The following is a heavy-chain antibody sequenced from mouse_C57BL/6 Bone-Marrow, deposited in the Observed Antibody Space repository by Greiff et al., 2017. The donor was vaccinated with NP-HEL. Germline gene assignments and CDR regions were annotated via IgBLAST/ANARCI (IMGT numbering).Heavy chain of an antibody. Sequence: DVRLVESEGGLVQPGSSMKLSCTASGFTFSDYYMAWVRQDPEKGLEWVANINYDGSSTYYLDSLKSRFIISRDNAKNILYLQMSSLKSEDTATYYCARDYGYYAMDYWGQGTSVTVSS. CDR2: INYDGSST. J-gene: IGHJ4*01. V-gene: IGHV5-16*01. CDR3: ARDYGYYAMDY. D-gene: IGHD1-1*01. CDR1: GFTFSDYY.